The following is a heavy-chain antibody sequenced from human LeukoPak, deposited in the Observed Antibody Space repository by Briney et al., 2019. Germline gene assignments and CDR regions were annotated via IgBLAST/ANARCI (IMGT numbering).Heavy chain of an antibody. CDR3: AKDSSSSWYGGSAEYFQH. Sequence: GGSLRLSCAASGFTFDDYAMHWVRQAPGKGLEWVSLISWDGGSTYYADSVKGRFTISRDNSKNSLYLQMYSLRAEDTALYYCAKDSSSSWYGGSAEYFQHWGQGTLVTVSS. CDR2: ISWDGGST. J-gene: IGHJ1*01. V-gene: IGHV3-43D*03. CDR1: GFTFDDYA. D-gene: IGHD6-13*01.